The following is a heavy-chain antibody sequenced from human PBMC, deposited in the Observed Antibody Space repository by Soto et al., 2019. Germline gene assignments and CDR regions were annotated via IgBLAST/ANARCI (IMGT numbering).Heavy chain of an antibody. Sequence: SETLSLTCSVSGGSVSNYYWSWVRQPPGKGLEWIGYIYYTGTHIYNPSLRSRATISVDTSKDQFSLKLTSVTAADTAVYYCAGDRNRNGRGLPSFDPWGQGILVTVSS. V-gene: IGHV4-59*02. CDR2: IYYTGTH. D-gene: IGHD3-22*01. CDR1: GGSVSNYY. J-gene: IGHJ5*02. CDR3: AGDRNRNGRGLPSFDP.